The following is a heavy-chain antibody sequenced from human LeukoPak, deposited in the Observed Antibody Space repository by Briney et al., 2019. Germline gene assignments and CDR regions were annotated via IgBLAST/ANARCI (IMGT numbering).Heavy chain of an antibody. Sequence: GGSLRLSCAASGFAFRSYAMSWIRQSPGKGLEWVSVISGGGGTSFSVDSVKGRFTISRDNSKNTLYLQMNSLRAEDTAVYYCAKDMVESSDYYYPTPFDYWGQGTLVTVSS. D-gene: IGHD3-22*01. V-gene: IGHV3-23*01. CDR1: GFAFRSYA. CDR2: ISGGGGTS. J-gene: IGHJ4*02. CDR3: AKDMVESSDYYYPTPFDY.